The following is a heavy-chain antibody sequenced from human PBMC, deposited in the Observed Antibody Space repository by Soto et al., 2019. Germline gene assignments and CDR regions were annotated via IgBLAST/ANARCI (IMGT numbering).Heavy chain of an antibody. J-gene: IGHJ4*02. Sequence: GGSLRLSCAVSGFTFPTYWMTWVRQSPGKGLEWVANISPDGSAIQYAVSVEGRFTISRDNAKNSVDLQMTDLRAEDTALYYCVRSSGHYRLVHWGQGTLVTVSS. CDR2: ISPDGSAI. CDR1: GFTFPTYW. D-gene: IGHD6-19*01. V-gene: IGHV3-7*03. CDR3: VRSSGHYRLVH.